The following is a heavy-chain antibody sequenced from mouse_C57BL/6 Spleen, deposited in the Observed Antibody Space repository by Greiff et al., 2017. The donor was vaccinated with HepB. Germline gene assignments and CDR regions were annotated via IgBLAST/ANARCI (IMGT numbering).Heavy chain of an antibody. CDR3: ARWEYYGSGAY. J-gene: IGHJ3*01. V-gene: IGHV1-85*01. D-gene: IGHD1-1*01. CDR1: GYTFTSYD. CDR2: IYPRDGST. Sequence: QVQLQQSGPELVKPGASVKLSCKASGYTFTSYDINWVKQSPGQGLEWIGWIYPRDGSTKYNEKFKGKATLTVDTSSSTAYMELHSLTSEDSAVYFCARWEYYGSGAYWGQGTLVTVSA.